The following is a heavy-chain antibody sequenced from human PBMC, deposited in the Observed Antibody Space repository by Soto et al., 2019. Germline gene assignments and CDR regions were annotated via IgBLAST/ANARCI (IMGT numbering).Heavy chain of an antibody. CDR1: GGSFSGYY. CDR3: ARSSQLYYYYMDF. D-gene: IGHD6-6*01. V-gene: IGHV4-34*01. CDR2: INHSGST. Sequence: SQTLSLACAVDGGSFSGYYWSWIRQPTGKGLEWIGEINHSGSTNYNPSLKSRVTISVDTSKNQFSLKLSSVTAADTAVYYCARSSQLYYYYMDFWGKGTTVTVSS. J-gene: IGHJ6*03.